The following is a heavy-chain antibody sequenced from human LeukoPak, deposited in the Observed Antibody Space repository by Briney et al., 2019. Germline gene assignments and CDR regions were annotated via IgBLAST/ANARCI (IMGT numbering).Heavy chain of an antibody. CDR3: VRGQPEASTT. CDR1: GYAFTNHD. CDR2: MNPNNGDT. J-gene: IGHJ4*02. V-gene: IGHV1-8*01. D-gene: IGHD5/OR15-5a*01. Sequence: ASVKDSFKASGYAFTNHDINWVRQPSPPGLERMGCMNPNNGDTANAQQFQGRVTITRDTSTRTAYIELISLTTEDTRAYYYVRGQPEASTTWGQGSLVTVSS.